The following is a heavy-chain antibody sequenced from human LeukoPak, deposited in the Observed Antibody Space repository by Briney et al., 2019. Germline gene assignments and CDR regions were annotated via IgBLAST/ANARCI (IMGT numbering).Heavy chain of an antibody. V-gene: IGHV4-59*08. J-gene: IGHJ5*02. CDR2: ISYSGNT. Sequence: SETLSLTCTVSGGSISSQYWSWIRQPPGRGLEWIGYISYSGNTKYNPSLRSRVTISVDTSKNQFSLKLNSMTAADTSVYYCAGLRFLEWLFPWFDPWGQGTLVTVSS. CDR3: AGLRFLEWLFPWFDP. CDR1: GGSISSQY. D-gene: IGHD3-3*01.